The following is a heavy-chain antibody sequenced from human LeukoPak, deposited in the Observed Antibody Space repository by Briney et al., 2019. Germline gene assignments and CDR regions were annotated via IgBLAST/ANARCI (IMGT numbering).Heavy chain of an antibody. Sequence: QTGGSLRLSCAASGFTFTSYNMNWVRQAPGKGLEWISYISSTCTNVYYADSVEGRFTISRDNGKNLLYLQMDSLRDEDTAMYYCSRDGGFWSAYPLDFWGQGTLVTVSS. D-gene: IGHD3-3*01. CDR1: GFTFTSYN. J-gene: IGHJ4*02. CDR3: SRDGGFWSAYPLDF. V-gene: IGHV3-48*02. CDR2: ISSTCTNV.